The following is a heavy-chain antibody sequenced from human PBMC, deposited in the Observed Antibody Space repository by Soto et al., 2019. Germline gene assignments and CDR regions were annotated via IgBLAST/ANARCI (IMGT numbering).Heavy chain of an antibody. Sequence: LRLSCAASGFTFSSYAMSWVRQAPGKGLEWVSAISGSGGSTYYADSVKGRFTISRDNSKNTLYLQMNSLRAEDTAVYYCAKDTDYYDSSGPFDYWGQGTLVTVSS. V-gene: IGHV3-23*01. J-gene: IGHJ4*02. CDR1: GFTFSSYA. CDR3: AKDTDYYDSSGPFDY. CDR2: ISGSGGST. D-gene: IGHD3-22*01.